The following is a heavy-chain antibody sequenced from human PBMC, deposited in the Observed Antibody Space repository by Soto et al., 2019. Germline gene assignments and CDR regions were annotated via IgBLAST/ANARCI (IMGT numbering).Heavy chain of an antibody. J-gene: IGHJ6*02. V-gene: IGHV3-23*01. CDR1: GFTFKNYA. Sequence: GGSLRLSCRASGFTFKNYAMTWVRKCPGKGLQWVSLMTGGGTTDYADSAKGRFIISRDNSKNTLSLQMHNLRADDTALYYCAKLKGGLGRFYGLDAWRQGTMATVSS. D-gene: IGHD3-3*01. CDR3: AKLKGGLGRFYGLDA. CDR2: MTGGGTT.